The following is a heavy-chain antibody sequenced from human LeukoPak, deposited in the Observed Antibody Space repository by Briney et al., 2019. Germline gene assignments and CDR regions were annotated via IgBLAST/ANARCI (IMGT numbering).Heavy chain of an antibody. Sequence: ASVKVSCKASGYTFTSYDINWVRQATGQGLEWMGWMNPNSGNTGYAQKFQGRVTMTRNTSISTAYMELSSLRSEDTAVYFCARERQDTIVHSGAFDIWGQGTMVTVSS. J-gene: IGHJ3*02. D-gene: IGHD3-10*01. V-gene: IGHV1-8*01. CDR2: MNPNSGNT. CDR3: ARERQDTIVHSGAFDI. CDR1: GYTFTSYD.